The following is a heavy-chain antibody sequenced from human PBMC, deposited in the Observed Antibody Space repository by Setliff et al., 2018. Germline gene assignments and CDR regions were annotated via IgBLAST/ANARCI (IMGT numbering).Heavy chain of an antibody. CDR3: ARDQFRNSGGLYS. J-gene: IGHJ5*02. D-gene: IGHD1-7*01. V-gene: IGHV3-7*01. CDR2: INQGGSDQ. CDR1: GFTFRIYW. Sequence: GGSLRLSCSASGFTFRIYWMAWVRQAPGKGLEWVANINQGGSDQFYVESVKGRFTISRDNAKNSLFLQMSSLRPDDTAMYYCARDQFRNSGGLYSWGQGTLVTAPQ.